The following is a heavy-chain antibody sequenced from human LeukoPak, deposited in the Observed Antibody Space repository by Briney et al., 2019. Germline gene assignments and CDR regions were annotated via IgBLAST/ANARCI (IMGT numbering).Heavy chain of an antibody. V-gene: IGHV3-21*01. CDR1: GFTFSSYS. J-gene: IGHJ4*02. CDR2: ISSSSSYI. Sequence: PGGSLRLSCAASGFTFSSYSMNWVRQAPGKGLEWVSSISSSSSYIYYADSVKGRFTISRDNAKNSLYLQMNSLRAEDTAVYYCASILAVAGTGKSPFDYWGQGTLVTVSP. D-gene: IGHD6-19*01. CDR3: ASILAVAGTGKSPFDY.